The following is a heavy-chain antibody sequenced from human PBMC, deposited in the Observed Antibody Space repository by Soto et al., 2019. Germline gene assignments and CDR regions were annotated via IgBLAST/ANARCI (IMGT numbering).Heavy chain of an antibody. D-gene: IGHD3-3*01. Sequence: QVQLQESGPGLVKPSETLSLTCTVSGGSISSYYWSWIRQPPGKGLEWIGYIYYSGSTNYNPSLKRRVTISVDTSKNQFSLKLSAVTAADTAVYYCARDQGLRYFDYWGQGTLVTVSS. CDR3: ARDQGLRYFDY. CDR2: IYYSGST. CDR1: GGSISSYY. V-gene: IGHV4-59*01. J-gene: IGHJ4*02.